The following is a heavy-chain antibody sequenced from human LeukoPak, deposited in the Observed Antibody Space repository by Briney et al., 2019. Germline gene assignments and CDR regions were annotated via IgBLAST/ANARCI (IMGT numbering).Heavy chain of an antibody. CDR1: GFTFSSYS. Sequence: KTGGSLRLSCAASGFTFSSYSMNWVRQAPGKGLEWVSSISSSSSCIYYADSVKGRFTISRDNAKNSLYLQMNSLRAEDTAVYYCARITRTYYDFWSGYHDAFDIWGQGTMVTVSS. D-gene: IGHD3-3*01. V-gene: IGHV3-21*01. J-gene: IGHJ3*02. CDR3: ARITRTYYDFWSGYHDAFDI. CDR2: ISSSSSCI.